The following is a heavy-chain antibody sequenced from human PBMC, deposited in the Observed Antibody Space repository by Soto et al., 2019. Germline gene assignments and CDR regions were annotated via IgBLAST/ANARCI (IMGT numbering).Heavy chain of an antibody. CDR1: EFTFSSYG. CDR2: ISYDGSNK. V-gene: IGHV3-30*03. CDR3: ARDSYCSSTSCYSPKPRDGYCYGMDV. Sequence: GGSQRLTCVDAEFTFSSYGMNWVRQAPGKGLEWVAVISYDGSNKYYADSVKGRFTISRDNSKNTLYLQMNSLRSEDTAVYYCARDSYCSSTSCYSPKPRDGYCYGMDVWGQGTTVTVSS. D-gene: IGHD2-2*01. J-gene: IGHJ6*02.